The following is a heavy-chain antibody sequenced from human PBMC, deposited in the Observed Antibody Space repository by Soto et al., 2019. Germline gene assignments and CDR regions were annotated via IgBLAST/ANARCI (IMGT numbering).Heavy chain of an antibody. CDR2: INHSGST. Sequence: SETLSLTCAVYGGSFSGYYWSWIRQPPGKGLEWIGEINHSGSTNYNPSLKSRVTISVDTSKNQFSLKLSSVTAADTAVYYCARGGITMIVVVRPGRHNWFDPWGQGTLVT. CDR1: GGSFSGYY. V-gene: IGHV4-34*01. J-gene: IGHJ5*02. D-gene: IGHD3-22*01. CDR3: ARGGITMIVVVRPGRHNWFDP.